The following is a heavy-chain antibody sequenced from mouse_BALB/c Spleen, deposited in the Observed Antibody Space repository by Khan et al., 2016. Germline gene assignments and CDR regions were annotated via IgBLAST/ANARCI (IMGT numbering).Heavy chain of an antibody. J-gene: IGHJ4*01. Sequence: EVQLQESGAELVKPGASVKLSCTASGCNIKDTYMHWVKQRPEQGLEWLGRIDPANGNTKYDPKFQGKATITADTSSNTAYLQLSSLTSEDTAVYYCARSNYGNYEEGYTMDYWGQGTSVTVSS. CDR1: GCNIKDTY. V-gene: IGHV14-3*02. CDR3: ARSNYGNYEEGYTMDY. CDR2: IDPANGNT. D-gene: IGHD2-1*01.